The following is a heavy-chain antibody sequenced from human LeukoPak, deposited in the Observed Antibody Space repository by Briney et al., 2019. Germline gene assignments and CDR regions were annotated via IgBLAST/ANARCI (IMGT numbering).Heavy chain of an antibody. CDR2: ILYDASYT. V-gene: IGHV3-30*02. CDR1: GFTFSNHG. J-gene: IGHJ5*02. CDR3: ARDELKLWFGEPWFDP. Sequence: GGSLRLSCAASGFTFSNHGMHWVRQAPGKGLEWVTFILYDASYTYYADSVKGRFTISRDNSKYTLYLQMNSLRPEDTAVYYCARDELKLWFGEPWFDPWGQGTLVTVSS. D-gene: IGHD3-10*01.